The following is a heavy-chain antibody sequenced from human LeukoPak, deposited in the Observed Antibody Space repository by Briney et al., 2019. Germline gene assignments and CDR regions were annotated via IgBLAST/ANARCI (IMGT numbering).Heavy chain of an antibody. Sequence: PSQTLSLTCTVSGGSISSGDYYWSWIRQPPGKGLEWIGYIYYSGSTYYNPSLKSRVTISVDTSKNQFSLKLSSVTAADTAVYYCARQPRAITARPGYAFDIWGQGTLVTVSS. CDR2: IYYSGST. D-gene: IGHD6-6*01. CDR1: GGSISSGDYY. J-gene: IGHJ3*02. CDR3: ARQPRAITARPGYAFDI. V-gene: IGHV4-30-4*08.